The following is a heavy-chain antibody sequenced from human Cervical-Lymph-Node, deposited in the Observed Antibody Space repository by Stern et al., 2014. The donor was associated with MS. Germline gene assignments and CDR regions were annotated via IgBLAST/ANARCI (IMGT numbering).Heavy chain of an antibody. J-gene: IGHJ1*01. CDR1: GFTFSNAW. CDR2: IKSKTDGGTT. D-gene: IGHD1-26*01. CDR3: TPESGSYDSGGPGDFQH. Sequence: EVQLEESGGGLVKPGGSLRLSCAASGFTFSNAWMSWVRQAPGKGLEWVGRIKSKTDGGTTDYAAPVKGRFTISRDDSKNTLYLQMNSLKTEDTAVYYCTPESGSYDSGGPGDFQHWGQGTLVTVSS. V-gene: IGHV3-15*01.